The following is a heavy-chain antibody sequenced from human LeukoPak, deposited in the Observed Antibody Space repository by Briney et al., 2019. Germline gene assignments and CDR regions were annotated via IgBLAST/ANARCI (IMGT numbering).Heavy chain of an antibody. J-gene: IGHJ6*02. D-gene: IGHD1-26*01. V-gene: IGHV1-2*04. Sequence: ASVKVSCKASGYTFTGCYMHWVRQAPGQGLEWMGWINPNSGGTNYAQKFQGWVTMTRDTSISTAYMELSRLRSDDTAVYYCARGGGSYYYYYYGMDVWGQGTTVTVSS. CDR2: INPNSGGT. CDR3: ARGGGSYYYYYYGMDV. CDR1: GYTFTGCY.